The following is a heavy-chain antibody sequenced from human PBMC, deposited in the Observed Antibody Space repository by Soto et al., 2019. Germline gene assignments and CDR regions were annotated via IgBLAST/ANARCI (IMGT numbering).Heavy chain of an antibody. CDR2: IIPIFGTA. D-gene: IGHD3-22*01. CDR3: ARGATTLDYYDSSGYYFGLIDY. CDR1: GGTFSSYA. V-gene: IGHV1-69*13. Sequence: ASVKVSCKASGGTFSSYAISWVRQAPGQGLEWMGGIIPIFGTANYAQKFQGRVTITADESTSTAYMELSSLRSEDTAVYYCARGATTLDYYDSSGYYFGLIDYWGQGTLVTVSS. J-gene: IGHJ4*02.